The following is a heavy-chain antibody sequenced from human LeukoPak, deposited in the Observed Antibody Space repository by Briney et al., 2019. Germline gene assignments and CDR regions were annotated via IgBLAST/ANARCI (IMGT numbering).Heavy chain of an antibody. Sequence: SETLSLTCTVSGGSISSYYWSWIREPPGKGLGWIGYIYYSGSTNYNPSLKSRVTISVDTSKNQFSLKLTSVTAADTAVYYCARDRDGNNWFDPWGQGTLATVSS. V-gene: IGHV4-59*01. D-gene: IGHD5-24*01. CDR1: GGSISSYY. CDR3: ARDRDGNNWFDP. J-gene: IGHJ5*02. CDR2: IYYSGST.